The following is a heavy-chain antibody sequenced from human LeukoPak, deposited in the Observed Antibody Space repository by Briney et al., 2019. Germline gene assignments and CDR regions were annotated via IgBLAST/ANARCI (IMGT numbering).Heavy chain of an antibody. CDR1: GYTFIDYG. Sequence: ASVNVSCKPSGYTFIDYGISWVRQAPGKRFEWMGWHGAFVGYTIYAQSFQGRVTLTTDASTNTAYMELRSLTPDDTAVYFCARDPKNGRDFLSGPQYNFFDPWGQGTLVTVSS. CDR2: HGAFVGYT. V-gene: IGHV1-18*04. J-gene: IGHJ5*02. CDR3: ARDPKNGRDFLSGPQYNFFDP. D-gene: IGHD3-3*01.